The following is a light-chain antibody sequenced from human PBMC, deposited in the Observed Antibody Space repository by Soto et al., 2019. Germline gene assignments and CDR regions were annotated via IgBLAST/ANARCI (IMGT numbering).Light chain of an antibody. J-gene: IGKJ1*01. CDR1: QSVLYSSNNKNY. CDR3: QQYYSTPRT. V-gene: IGKV4-1*01. CDR2: WAS. Sequence: DIVMTQSPDSLAVSLGERATINCKSSQSVLYSSNNKNYLAWYQQKPGQPLKLLIYWASTRESGVPDRFRGSGSGTDFTLTISSLQAEDVAVYYCQQYYSTPRTFGQGTKVEIK.